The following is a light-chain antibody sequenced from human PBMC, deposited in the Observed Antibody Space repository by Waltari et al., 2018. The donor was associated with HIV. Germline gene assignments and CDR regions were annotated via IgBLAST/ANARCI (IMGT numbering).Light chain of an antibody. V-gene: IGLV2-14*01. J-gene: IGLJ3*02. Sequence: QSALTQPASVSGSPGQSITISCTGTSSDVGGYNYVSWYQQHPGKAPKLMIYEVRNRPSGVSNRFSGSKSGTSASLASSGLQSEDEADYYCAAWDDRLNGWVFGGGTKLTVL. CDR2: EVR. CDR1: SSDVGGYNY. CDR3: AAWDDRLNGWV.